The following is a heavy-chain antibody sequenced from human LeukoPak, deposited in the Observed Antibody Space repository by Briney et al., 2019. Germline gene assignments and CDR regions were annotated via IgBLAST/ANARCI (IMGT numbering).Heavy chain of an antibody. CDR2: ISASGGGK. CDR1: GFTFSTYA. Sequence: PGGSLRLSCAASGFTFSTYAMNWVRQAPGKGLEWVSGISASGGGKFYADSVKGRFTISRDKSKSTVSLQMNSLRAEDTAVYYCAKSVAAAGPPFDYWGQGTLVTVSS. CDR3: AKSVAAAGPPFDY. D-gene: IGHD6-13*01. J-gene: IGHJ4*02. V-gene: IGHV3-23*01.